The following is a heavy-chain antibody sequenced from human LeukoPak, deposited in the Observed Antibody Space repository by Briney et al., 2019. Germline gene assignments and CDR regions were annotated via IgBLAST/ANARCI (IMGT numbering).Heavy chain of an antibody. D-gene: IGHD3-3*01. J-gene: IGHJ4*02. CDR2: ISYDGSNK. CDR3: AKDRSEAGYLDLDY. CDR1: GFTFSSYG. V-gene: IGHV3-30*18. Sequence: GGSLRLSCAASGFTFSSYGMHWVRQAPGKGLEWVAVISYDGSNKYYADSVKGRFTISRDNSKNTLYVQMNSLRAEDTAVYYCAKDRSEAGYLDLDYWGQGTLVTVSS.